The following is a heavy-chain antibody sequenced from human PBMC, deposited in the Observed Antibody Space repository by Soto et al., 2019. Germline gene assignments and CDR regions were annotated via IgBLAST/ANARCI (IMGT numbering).Heavy chain of an antibody. D-gene: IGHD2-15*01. CDR2: FDPEDGET. Sequence: ASVKVSCKVSGYTLTELSMHWVRQAPGKGLEWMGGFDPEDGETIYAQKFQGRVTMTEDTSTDTAYMELSSLRSEDTAVYYCATNPTSVAATETNYWGQGTLVTV. CDR3: ATNPTSVAATETNY. V-gene: IGHV1-24*01. CDR1: GYTLTELS. J-gene: IGHJ4*02.